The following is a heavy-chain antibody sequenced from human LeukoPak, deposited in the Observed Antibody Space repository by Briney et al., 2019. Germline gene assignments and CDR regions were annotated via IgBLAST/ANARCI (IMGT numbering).Heavy chain of an antibody. J-gene: IGHJ4*01. CDR2: IWFDGSKK. Sequence: GGSLRLSCAASGFTFSSYSMNWVRQAPGKGLDWVAVIWFDGSKKYYVDSVKGRFTISRDNSKNTLYLQMNSLRAEDTAVYYCAKDSGGYFLDYWGHGTLVTVSS. CDR1: GFTFSSYS. D-gene: IGHD3-22*01. V-gene: IGHV3-33*06. CDR3: AKDSGGYFLDY.